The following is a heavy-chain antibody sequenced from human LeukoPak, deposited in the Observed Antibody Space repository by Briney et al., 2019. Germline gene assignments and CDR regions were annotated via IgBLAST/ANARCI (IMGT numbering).Heavy chain of an antibody. CDR2: ISSSDSPK. V-gene: IGHV3-11*01. Sequence: PGGSLRLSCAASGFIFSDYYMSWIRQAPGKGLEGISYISSSDSPKYYTDSVKGRFTISRDNTKNSLFLQMNSLRDEDTAVYYCARVVVVPTAMWEYFYMDVWGKGTTVTISS. D-gene: IGHD2-2*01. CDR3: ARVVVVPTAMWEYFYMDV. J-gene: IGHJ6*03. CDR1: GFIFSDYY.